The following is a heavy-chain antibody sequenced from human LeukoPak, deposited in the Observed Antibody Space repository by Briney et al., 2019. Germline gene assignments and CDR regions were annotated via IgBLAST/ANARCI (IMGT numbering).Heavy chain of an antibody. J-gene: IGHJ4*02. V-gene: IGHV3-33*06. D-gene: IGHD6-13*01. Sequence: PGRSLRLSCAASGFTFSNYGMHWVRQAPGKGLEWVAVIWYDGSNGYYADSVKGRFTISRDNSNNTLYLQMNNLRAEDTAVYYCAKTHSSSWHPLDFWGQGTLVTASS. CDR3: AKTHSSSWHPLDF. CDR1: GFTFSNYG. CDR2: IWYDGSNG.